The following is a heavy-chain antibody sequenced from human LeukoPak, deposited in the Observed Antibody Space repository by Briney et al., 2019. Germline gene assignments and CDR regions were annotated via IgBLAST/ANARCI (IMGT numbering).Heavy chain of an antibody. Sequence: PGGSLRLSCAASGFPFSIYSMNWVRPAPGKGLEWVSSISSSSSSYIYYADSMKGRFTISRDNAKNSLYLHMNSLRADDTAVYYCARVESSSWSVDYWGQGTLVSVSS. CDR3: ARVESSSWSVDY. D-gene: IGHD6-13*01. CDR1: GFPFSIYS. J-gene: IGHJ4*02. V-gene: IGHV3-21*01. CDR2: ISSSSSSYI.